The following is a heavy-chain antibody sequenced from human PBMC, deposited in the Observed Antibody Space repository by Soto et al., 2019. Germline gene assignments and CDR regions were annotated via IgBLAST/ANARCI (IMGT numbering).Heavy chain of an antibody. CDR2: IYYSGST. D-gene: IGHD3-3*01. CDR1: GGSISSYY. V-gene: IGHV4-59*01. J-gene: IGHJ5*02. Sequence: SETLSLTCTVSGGSISSYYWSWIRQPPGKGLEWIGYIYYSGSTNYNPSLKSRVTISVDTSKNQFSLKLSSVTAADTAVYYCARGASYYDFWSGYHEYNWFDPWGQGTLVTVSS. CDR3: ARGASYYDFWSGYHEYNWFDP.